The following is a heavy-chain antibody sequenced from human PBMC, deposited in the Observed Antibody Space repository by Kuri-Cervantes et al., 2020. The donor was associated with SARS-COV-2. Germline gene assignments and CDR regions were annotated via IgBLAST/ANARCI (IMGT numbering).Heavy chain of an antibody. V-gene: IGHV3-48*04. CDR2: ISSSSSTI. Sequence: GESLKISCAASGFTFSSYSMNWVRQAPGKGLEWVSYISSSSSTIYYADSVKGRFTISRDNAKNSLYLQMNSLRAEDTAVYYCARRLEYDFWSGPLDAFDIWGRGTMVTVSS. CDR3: ARRLEYDFWSGPLDAFDI. J-gene: IGHJ3*02. CDR1: GFTFSSYS. D-gene: IGHD3-3*01.